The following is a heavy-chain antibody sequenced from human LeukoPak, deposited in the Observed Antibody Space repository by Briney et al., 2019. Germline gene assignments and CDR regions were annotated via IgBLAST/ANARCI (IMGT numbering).Heavy chain of an antibody. J-gene: IGHJ2*01. CDR2: IYYSGST. V-gene: IGHV4-39*01. CDR1: GGSISSSSYY. D-gene: IGHD1-1*01. CDR3: ARQGTSGPYWYFDL. Sequence: SETLSLTCTVSGGSISSSSYYWGWIRQPPGKGLGWIGSIYYSGSTYYNPSLKSRVTISVDTSKNQFSLKLSSVTAADTAVYYCARQGTSGPYWYFDLWGRGTLVTVSS.